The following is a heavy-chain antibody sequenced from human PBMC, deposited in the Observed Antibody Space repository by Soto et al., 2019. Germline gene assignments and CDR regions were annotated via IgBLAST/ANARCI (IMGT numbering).Heavy chain of an antibody. CDR1: GYTFTSYA. Sequence: ASVKVSCKSSGYTFTSYAMHWVRQAPGQRREWMGWINAGNGNTKYSQKFQGRVTITRDTSASTAYMELSSLRSEDTAVYYCARGEFLGYDASWGQGTLVTVSS. J-gene: IGHJ4*02. V-gene: IGHV1-3*01. D-gene: IGHD3-22*01. CDR2: INAGNGNT. CDR3: ARGEFLGYDAS.